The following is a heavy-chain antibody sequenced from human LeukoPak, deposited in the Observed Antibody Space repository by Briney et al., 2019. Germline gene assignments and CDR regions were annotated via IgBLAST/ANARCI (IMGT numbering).Heavy chain of an antibody. CDR2: IYYSGST. V-gene: IGHV4-31*03. CDR3: ASGYYDSENYGMDV. Sequence: SQTLSLTCTVSGGSISSGGYYWSWIRQHPGKGLEWIGYIYYSGSTYYNPSLKSRVTISVDTSKNQFSLRLRSVTAADTAVYNCASGYYDSENYGMDVWGQGTTVIVSS. D-gene: IGHD3-22*01. CDR1: GGSISSGGYY. J-gene: IGHJ6*02.